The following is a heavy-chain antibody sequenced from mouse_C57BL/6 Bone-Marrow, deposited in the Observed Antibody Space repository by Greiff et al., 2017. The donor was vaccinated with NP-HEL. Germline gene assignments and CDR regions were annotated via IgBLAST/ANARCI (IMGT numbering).Heavy chain of an antibody. CDR1: GFTFSSYA. Sequence: DVHLVESGGGLVKPGGSLKLSCAASGFTFSSYAMSWVRQTPEKRLEWVATISDGGSYTYYPDNVKGRFTISRDNAKNNLYLQMSHLKSEDTAMYYCARNPGYAMDYWGQGTSVTVSS. CDR3: ARNPGYAMDY. V-gene: IGHV5-4*01. CDR2: ISDGGSYT. J-gene: IGHJ4*01.